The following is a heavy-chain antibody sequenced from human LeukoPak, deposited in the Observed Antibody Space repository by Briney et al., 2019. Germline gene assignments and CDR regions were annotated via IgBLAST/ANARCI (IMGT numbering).Heavy chain of an antibody. CDR2: IYPGDSDT. D-gene: IGHD3-10*01. Sequence: GESLKTSCKGSGYSLTDYWIGWVCQMPGKGLEWVGIIYPGDSDTRYSPSFQGQVTISADKSISTAYLQWDSLKASDTAMYYCAVGTFGSGSFYGPPFDFWGQGTLVTVSP. V-gene: IGHV5-51*01. CDR3: AVGTFGSGSFYGPPFDF. CDR1: GYSLTDYW. J-gene: IGHJ4*02.